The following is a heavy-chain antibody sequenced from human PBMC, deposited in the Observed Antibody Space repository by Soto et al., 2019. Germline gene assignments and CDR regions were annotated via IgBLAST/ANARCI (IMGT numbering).Heavy chain of an antibody. V-gene: IGHV3-7*01. Sequence: EVQLVESGGDLVQPGGSLRLSCVASGFTFSSSWMSWVRHTPGKGLEWAASIKTDGSDKYYLDSVKGRFTISRDNTKNSLFLQMXSXXXXDXXXXXXXXXXXXXXXEYXGQGTLVTVSS. J-gene: IGHJ4*02. CDR3: XXXXXXXXXEY. CDR1: GFTFSSSW. CDR2: IKTDGSDK.